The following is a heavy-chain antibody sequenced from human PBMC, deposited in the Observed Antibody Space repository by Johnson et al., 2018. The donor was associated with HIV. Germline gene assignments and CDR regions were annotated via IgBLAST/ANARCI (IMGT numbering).Heavy chain of an antibody. D-gene: IGHD5-18*01. V-gene: IGHV3-30-3*01. CDR3: ARLPSGYSRDAFDI. Sequence: QVQLVESGGILVQPGGSLRLSCAASGFTFSSYTMHWVRQAPGKGLEWVAVISYDGSNKYYADSVKGRFTISRDNSKNTLYLQMNSLRAEDTAGYYCARLPSGYSRDAFDIWGQGTMVTVSS. CDR2: ISYDGSNK. CDR1: GFTFSSYT. J-gene: IGHJ3*02.